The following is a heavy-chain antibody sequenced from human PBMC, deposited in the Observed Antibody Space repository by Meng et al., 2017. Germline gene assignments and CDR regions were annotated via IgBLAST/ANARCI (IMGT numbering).Heavy chain of an antibody. Sequence: SVKVSCKASGGTFSSYAISWVRQAPGQGLEWMGGIIPIFGTANYAQKFQGRVTITADESTSTAYMELSSLRSEDTAVYYCARVGRTVDTHSSSWYLAIEPNDAFDIWGQGTMVTVSS. D-gene: IGHD6-13*01. V-gene: IGHV1-69*13. CDR1: GGTFSSYA. CDR3: ARVGRTVDTHSSSWYLAIEPNDAFDI. CDR2: IIPIFGTA. J-gene: IGHJ3*02.